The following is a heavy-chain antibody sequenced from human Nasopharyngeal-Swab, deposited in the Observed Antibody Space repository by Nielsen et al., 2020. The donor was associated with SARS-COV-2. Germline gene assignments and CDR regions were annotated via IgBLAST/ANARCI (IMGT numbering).Heavy chain of an antibody. CDR3: ARRAARDGYNYEVDP. J-gene: IGHJ5*02. Sequence: GESLKISCTGFGYSFANYWIGWVRQMPGKGLEWMGSIYPGNSDTRYSPAFPGRVTISADKSINTPYLQWTSLRASDTAVYYCARRAARDGYNYEVDPWGQGTLVTVSS. V-gene: IGHV5-51*01. CDR2: IYPGNSDT. D-gene: IGHD5-24*01. CDR1: GYSFANYW.